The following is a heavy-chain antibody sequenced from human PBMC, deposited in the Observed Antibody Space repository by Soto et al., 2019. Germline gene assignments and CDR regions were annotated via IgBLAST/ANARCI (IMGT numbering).Heavy chain of an antibody. CDR1: GFSLSTTGVG. J-gene: IGHJ5*02. V-gene: IGHV2-5*02. CDR3: AHIAAFGVGNWFDP. CDR2: IYWDDDK. Sequence: QITLKESGPTLVKPTQTLTLTCTFSGFSLSTTGVGVGWIREPPGKALEWLALIYWDDDKRYSPSLTSRLNITKHTSKNQVVLTRTNMDPVDTATYVCAHIAAFGVGNWFDPWGQGTLVTVAS. D-gene: IGHD3-3*01.